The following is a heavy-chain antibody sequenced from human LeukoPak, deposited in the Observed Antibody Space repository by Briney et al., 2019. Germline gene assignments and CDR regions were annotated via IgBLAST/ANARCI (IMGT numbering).Heavy chain of an antibody. V-gene: IGHV3-21*01. CDR1: GFTVSSNY. CDR3: ARSCSGGSCSNY. CDR2: ISSSSSYI. D-gene: IGHD2-15*01. Sequence: GGSLRLSCAASGFTVSSNYMSWVRQAPGKGLEWVSSISSSSSYIYYADSVKGRFTISRDNAKNSLYLQMNSLRAEDTAVYYCARSCSGGSCSNYWGQGTLVTVSS. J-gene: IGHJ4*02.